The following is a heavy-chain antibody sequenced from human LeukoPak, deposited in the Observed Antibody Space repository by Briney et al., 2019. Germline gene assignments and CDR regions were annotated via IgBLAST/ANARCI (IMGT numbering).Heavy chain of an antibody. CDR3: ARGADRFGESLQNY. CDR1: GFTFSSYA. J-gene: IGHJ4*02. D-gene: IGHD3-10*01. V-gene: IGHV3-30*04. Sequence: GGSLRLSCAASGFTFSSYAMHWVRQAPGKGLEWVAVISYDGSNKYYADSVKGRFTISRDNSKNTLYLQMNSLRAEGMAVYYCARGADRFGESLQNYWGQGTLVTVSS. CDR2: ISYDGSNK.